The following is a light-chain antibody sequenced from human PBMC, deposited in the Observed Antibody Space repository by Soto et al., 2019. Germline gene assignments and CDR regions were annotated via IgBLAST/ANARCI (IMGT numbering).Light chain of an antibody. CDR3: QQYGSSPLFS. Sequence: IVLTQSPGTLSLSPGERATLSCRASQSISSSYLAWYQQKPGQAPRLLIYGTVSRASGIPDRFSGSGSGTDFTLTISRLEPEDFAVYYCQQYGSSPLFSFGPGTKVDIK. CDR1: QSISSSY. CDR2: GTV. V-gene: IGKV3-20*01. J-gene: IGKJ3*01.